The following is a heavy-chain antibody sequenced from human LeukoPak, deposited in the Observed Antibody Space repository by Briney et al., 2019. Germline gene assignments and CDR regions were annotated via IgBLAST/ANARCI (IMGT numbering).Heavy chain of an antibody. Sequence: SETLSLTCTVSGGSISSYYWSWIRQPPGKGLEWIGSIFHSGTTYYKTSLRRRVTISVDTSKNRFPLKMRSVTVADTAVYYCARDRRAVVGASTLFDYWGQGTLVTVSS. J-gene: IGHJ4*02. V-gene: IGHV4-39*06. CDR3: ARDRRAVVGASTLFDY. D-gene: IGHD1-26*01. CDR2: IFHSGTT. CDR1: GGSISSYY.